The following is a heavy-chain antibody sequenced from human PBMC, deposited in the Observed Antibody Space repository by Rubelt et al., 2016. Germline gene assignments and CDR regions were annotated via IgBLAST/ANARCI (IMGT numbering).Heavy chain of an antibody. CDR1: GFTFSGYT. V-gene: IGHV3-7*01. CDR3: ATGGYSGGYFTYYFDY. CDR2: IKQDGTEK. J-gene: IGHJ4*02. D-gene: IGHD6-19*01. Sequence: VQLVESGGGLVQPGRSLRLSCAASGFTFSGYTMNWVRRAPGKGLEWVANIKQDGTEKYYVDSVKGRFTISRDNAKKSLYLQMNSLRAEDTAVYYCATGGYSGGYFTYYFDYWGQGTLVTVSS.